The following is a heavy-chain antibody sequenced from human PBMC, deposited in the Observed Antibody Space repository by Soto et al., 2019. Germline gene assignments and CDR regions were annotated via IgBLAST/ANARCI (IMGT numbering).Heavy chain of an antibody. CDR1: GFTFSEHY. V-gene: IGHV3-72*01. Sequence: EEQRVESGGGLVQPGGSLTLSCAASGFTFSEHYMEWVRQAPGKGLEWVARSRNEAKSYSTDYAASVKGRFSVSRDLSLNSLYLHINNLNTKDTAVFYCSRMEGGWGQGTLVTVSS. CDR3: SRMEGG. D-gene: IGHD1-26*01. J-gene: IGHJ1*01. CDR2: SRNEAKSYST.